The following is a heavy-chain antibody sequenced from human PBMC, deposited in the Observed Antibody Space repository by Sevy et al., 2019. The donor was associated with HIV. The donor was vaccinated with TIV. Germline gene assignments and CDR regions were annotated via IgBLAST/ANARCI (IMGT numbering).Heavy chain of an antibody. CDR2: IYYSGST. D-gene: IGHD3-10*01. CDR3: ARQDQLLWFRELLGYLSSWFDP. V-gene: IGHV4-39*01. J-gene: IGHJ5*02. Sequence: SETLSLTCTVSGGSISSSSYYWGWIRQPPGKGLEWIGRIYYSGSTYYNPSLKSRVTISVDTSKNKVSLKLSCVTAADTAVYYCARQDQLLWFRELLGYLSSWFDPWGQGTLVTVSS. CDR1: GGSISSSSYY.